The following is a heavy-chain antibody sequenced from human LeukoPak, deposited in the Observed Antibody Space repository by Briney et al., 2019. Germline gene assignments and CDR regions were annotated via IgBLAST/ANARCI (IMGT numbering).Heavy chain of an antibody. D-gene: IGHD5/OR15-5a*01. Sequence: GGSLRLSCAASGFTFSDYGMHWVRQAPGKGLEWVAIIWYDGSNTYYYADFVKGRFTISRDNSRNTLYLQMDSLGVEDTAVYFCAKGGHWSQRYYYIDYWGQGTRVTVSS. CDR2: IWYDGSNTY. CDR3: AKGGHWSQRYYYIDY. CDR1: GFTFSDYG. V-gene: IGHV3-33*06. J-gene: IGHJ4*02.